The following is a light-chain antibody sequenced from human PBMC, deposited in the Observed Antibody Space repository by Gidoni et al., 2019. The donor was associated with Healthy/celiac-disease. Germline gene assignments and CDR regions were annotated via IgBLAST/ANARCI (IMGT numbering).Light chain of an antibody. V-gene: IGLV1-40*01. Sequence: QSVLTPPPSLSGPPGPRVTISCTRSSSNIWTGYDVHWYQQLPGTAPKLLIYGYNNQPSGVPDRFSGSKSGTSATLAITGLQAEDEADDYCQSYDSSLSGVIFGGGTKLTVL. CDR2: GYN. CDR1: SSNIWTGYD. CDR3: QSYDSSLSGVI. J-gene: IGLJ2*01.